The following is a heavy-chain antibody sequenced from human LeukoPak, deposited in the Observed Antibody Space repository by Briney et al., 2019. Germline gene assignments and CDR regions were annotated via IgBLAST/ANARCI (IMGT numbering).Heavy chain of an antibody. CDR2: ITGGGGDTI. CDR1: GFTFSSYA. J-gene: IGHJ6*03. Sequence: PGGSLRLSCAASGFTFSSYAMSWVRQAPGKGLEWVSTITGGGGDTIYYADSVKGRFTISRDNAKNSLYLQMNSLRAEDTAVYYCLIDFWSGYSYYYYMDVWGKGTTVTVSS. D-gene: IGHD3-3*01. V-gene: IGHV3-23*01. CDR3: LIDFWSGYSYYYYMDV.